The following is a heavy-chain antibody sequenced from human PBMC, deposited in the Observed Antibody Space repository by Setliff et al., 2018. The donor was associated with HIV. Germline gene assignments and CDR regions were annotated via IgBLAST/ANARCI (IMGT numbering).Heavy chain of an antibody. V-gene: IGHV3-74*01. CDR3: AKDLLASFGEPYPPTANWFDP. D-gene: IGHD3-10*01. J-gene: IGHJ5*02. CDR2: INVDGSSI. CDR1: GFTFTDYW. Sequence: PGGSLRLSCAASGFTFTDYWMHWVRQVPGQGLVWVSRINVDGSSISYADSVKGRFTIPRDNSKNTLYLQMNSLRVEDTAVYYCAKDLLASFGEPYPPTANWFDPWGQGTLVTVSS.